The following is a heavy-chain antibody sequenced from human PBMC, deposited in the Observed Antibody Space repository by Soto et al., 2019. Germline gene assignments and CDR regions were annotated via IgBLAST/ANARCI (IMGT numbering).Heavy chain of an antibody. V-gene: IGHV3-30*18. CDR1: GFTFNNYG. D-gene: IGHD6-25*01. J-gene: IGHJ3*01. CDR2: ISNDGRDK. CDR3: AKDQGIAASDGID. Sequence: QVQLVESGGGVVQPGRSLRLSCAASGFTFNNYGMHWVRQAPGKGLEWVATISNDGRDKYYAHSVRGRLTISRDNSKNTVYLQMNSLRAEDTAVYYCAKDQGIAASDGIDWGQATMVTVSS.